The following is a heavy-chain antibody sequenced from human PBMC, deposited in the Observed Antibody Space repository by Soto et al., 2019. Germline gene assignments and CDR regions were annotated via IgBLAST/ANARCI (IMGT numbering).Heavy chain of an antibody. Sequence: GGSLRLSCAASGFTVSNSAMYWVRQARGKGLEWVAFISYDGSNKYYEDSVKGRLTITRDNSKNTLYLQMDSLRDEETAMYYCARSGTNYYYYGVDVWGQGITVTVSS. D-gene: IGHD1-1*01. V-gene: IGHV3-30-3*01. CDR3: ARSGTNYYYYGVDV. J-gene: IGHJ6*02. CDR1: GFTVSNSA. CDR2: ISYDGSNK.